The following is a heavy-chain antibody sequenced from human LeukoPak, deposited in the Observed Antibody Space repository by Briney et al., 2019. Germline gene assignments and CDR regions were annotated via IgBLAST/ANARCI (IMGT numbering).Heavy chain of an antibody. CDR2: VYHTGAT. V-gene: IGHV4-38-2*02. CDR3: ARDLGLTISANWSDP. Sequence: PSETLSLTCGVSGNPISSGYFWVWIRQPPGKGLEWIGSVYHTGATYYNPSLKSPVTISVDTSKNQFSLELNSVTAADTAVYYCARDLGLTISANWSDPWGQGTLVTVSS. J-gene: IGHJ5*02. CDR1: GNPISSGYF. D-gene: IGHD3-3*01.